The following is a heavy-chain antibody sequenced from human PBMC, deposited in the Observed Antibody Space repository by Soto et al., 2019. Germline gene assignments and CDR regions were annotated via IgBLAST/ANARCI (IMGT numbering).Heavy chain of an antibody. Sequence: PGGSLRLSCAASGFSFGSYALSWVRQAPGKGLEWVSTISVSDGKTFYADSVKGRFSISRDNSKNTLYLQMNSLRAEDTAVYYCAKDRYDWDMGRYYYYGMEVWAPGTTVTFSS. CDR1: GFSFGSYA. CDR2: ISVSDGKT. J-gene: IGHJ6*02. V-gene: IGHV3-23*01. D-gene: IGHD3-9*01. CDR3: AKDRYDWDMGRYYYYGMEV.